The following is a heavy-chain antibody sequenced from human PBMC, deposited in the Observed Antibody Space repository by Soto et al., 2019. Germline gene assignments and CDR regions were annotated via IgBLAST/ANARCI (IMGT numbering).Heavy chain of an antibody. CDR1: GFTFSSYA. Sequence: GGLRLSCAASGFTFSSYAMCRVRPAPGEGGGWGSAISGSGGRTYYADSVKGRFTISSDNSKNTLYPQMNSLRAEDTAVYYCAKSLSGPFGGSGSYYKNPAYYYYYMDVWGKGTTVTVSS. V-gene: IGHV3-23*01. CDR3: AKSLSGPFGGSGSYYKNPAYYYYYMDV. D-gene: IGHD3-10*01. J-gene: IGHJ6*03. CDR2: ISGSGGRT.